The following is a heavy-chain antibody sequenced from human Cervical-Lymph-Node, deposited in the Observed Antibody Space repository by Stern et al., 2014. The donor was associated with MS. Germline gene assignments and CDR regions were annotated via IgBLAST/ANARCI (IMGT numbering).Heavy chain of an antibody. V-gene: IGHV3-21*01. CDR1: GITMRTYS. Sequence: EVQLVESGGGLVKPGGSLRLSCEVSGITMRTYSMNWVRQAPGKGLEWVSFISSSSTYIYYADSVEGRFTISRDNAKSSLYLHMTSLRAEDTAVYYCAILKGGSPLDYWGQGTLVAVSS. D-gene: IGHD2-15*01. CDR3: AILKGGSPLDY. CDR2: ISSSSTYI. J-gene: IGHJ4*02.